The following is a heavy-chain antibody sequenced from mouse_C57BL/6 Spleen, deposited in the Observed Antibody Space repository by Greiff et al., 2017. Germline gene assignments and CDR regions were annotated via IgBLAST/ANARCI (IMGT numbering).Heavy chain of an antibody. V-gene: IGHV1-81*01. D-gene: IGHD3-3*01. J-gene: IGHJ2*01. Sequence: VQLQQSGAELARPGASVKLSCKASGYNFTSYGISWVKQRTGQGLEWIGEIYPRSGNTYYNEKFKGKATLTADKSSSTAYMELRSLTSEDSAVYFCASGTPQIFDYWGQGTTLTVSS. CDR3: ASGTPQIFDY. CDR2: IYPRSGNT. CDR1: GYNFTSYG.